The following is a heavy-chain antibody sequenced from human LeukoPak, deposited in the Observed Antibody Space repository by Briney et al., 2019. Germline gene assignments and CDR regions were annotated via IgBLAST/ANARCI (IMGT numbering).Heavy chain of an antibody. D-gene: IGHD1-1*01. CDR1: GFTVSANY. Sequence: GGSLSLSCAASGFTVSANYMTWVRQAPGKGLECVSIIYSGGSTYYEDSVKGRFTISRDTSKNTVFLQMMSLRVEDTAVYYCARDPATGATQFYGGKSYYYSGLDVWGQGTAVSVSS. V-gene: IGHV3-66*01. CDR2: IYSGGST. J-gene: IGHJ6*02. CDR3: ARDPATGATQFYGGKSYYYSGLDV.